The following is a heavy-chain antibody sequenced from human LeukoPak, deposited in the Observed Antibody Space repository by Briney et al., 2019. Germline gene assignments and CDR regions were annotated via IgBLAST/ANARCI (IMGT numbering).Heavy chain of an antibody. J-gene: IGHJ4*02. CDR2: IYHSGST. V-gene: IGHV4-30-2*01. D-gene: IGHD3-10*01. CDR3: ARVIPHYYGSGIDY. CDR1: GGSISSGGYY. Sequence: SQTLSLTCTVSGGSISSGGYYWSWIRQPPGKGLEWIGYIYHSGSTYYNPSLKSRVTISVDTSKNQFSLKLSSVTAADTAMYYCARVIPHYYGSGIDYWGQGTLVTVSS.